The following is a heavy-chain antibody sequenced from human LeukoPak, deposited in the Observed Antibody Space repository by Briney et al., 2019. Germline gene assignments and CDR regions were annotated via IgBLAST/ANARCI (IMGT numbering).Heavy chain of an antibody. Sequence: GGSLRLSCAASGFTFSSYEMNWVRQAPGKGLEWASVIYSGGSIYYADSVKGRFTISRDNSRNTLYLQMNSLRAEDTAVYYCASLGDYPFDYWGQGTLVTVSS. CDR2: IYSGGSI. CDR1: GFTFSSYE. V-gene: IGHV3-NL1*01. J-gene: IGHJ4*02. CDR3: ASLGDYPFDY. D-gene: IGHD4-17*01.